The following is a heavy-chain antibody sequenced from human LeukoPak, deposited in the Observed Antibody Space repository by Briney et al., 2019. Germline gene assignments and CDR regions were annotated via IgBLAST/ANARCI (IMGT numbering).Heavy chain of an antibody. D-gene: IGHD3-9*01. V-gene: IGHV4-59*01. CDR3: AREGDYDILTGYYPNWFDP. CDR2: IYYSGST. CDR1: GGSISSYY. J-gene: IGHJ5*02. Sequence: PSETLSLTCTVSGGSISSYYWSWIRQPPGKGLEWIGYIYYSGSTNYNPSLKSRVTISVDTSKNQLSLKLSSVTAADTAVYYCAREGDYDILTGYYPNWFDPWGQGTLVTVSS.